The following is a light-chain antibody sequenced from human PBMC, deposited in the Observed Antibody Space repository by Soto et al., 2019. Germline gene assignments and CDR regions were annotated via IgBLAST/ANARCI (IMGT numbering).Light chain of an antibody. V-gene: IGKV1-39*01. CDR3: QHYNSYPEA. Sequence: DIEMTQSPSSLSASLGDRVTITCRASQGISTYLNWYQQKPGKAPKLLIYAASSLHSGVPSRFSGSGSETDFTLTISSLEPDDFATYYCQHYNSYPEAFGQGTKVDIK. CDR1: QGISTY. J-gene: IGKJ1*01. CDR2: AAS.